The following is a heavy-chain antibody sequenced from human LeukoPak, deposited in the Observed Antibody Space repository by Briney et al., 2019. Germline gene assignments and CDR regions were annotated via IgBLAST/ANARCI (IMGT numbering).Heavy chain of an antibody. J-gene: IGHJ4*02. D-gene: IGHD6-19*01. V-gene: IGHV4-38-2*02. CDR3: ARDWYSSGWYCDY. Sequence: SETLSLTCAVSGYSISSGYYWGWIRQPPGKGLEWIGSIYHSGSTYYNPSLKSRVTITVDTSKNQFSLKLSSVTAADTAVYYCARDWYSSGWYCDYWGQGTLVTVSS. CDR1: GYSISSGYY. CDR2: IYHSGST.